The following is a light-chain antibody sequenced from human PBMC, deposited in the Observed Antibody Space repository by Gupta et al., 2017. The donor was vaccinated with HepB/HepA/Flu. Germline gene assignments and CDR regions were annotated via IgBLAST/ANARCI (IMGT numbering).Light chain of an antibody. V-gene: IGKV2-30*01. Sequence: DVVMTQSPLSLPVTLGQSASISCRSSQNLLFSDGNTFLHWFQQRPGQSPRRLIYRVSNRYSGVPDRFSGSASGTDFTLEIRMVDAEDVGVYYFVGGKHWPITFGRGTKVEIK. J-gene: IGKJ4*01. CDR1: QNLLFSDGNTF. CDR2: RVS. CDR3: VGGKHWPIT.